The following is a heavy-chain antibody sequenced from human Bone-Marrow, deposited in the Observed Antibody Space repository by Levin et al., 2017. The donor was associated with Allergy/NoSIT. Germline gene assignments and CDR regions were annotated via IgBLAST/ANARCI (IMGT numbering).Heavy chain of an antibody. D-gene: IGHD2-2*02. CDR3: ARDRWGYCSSTSCYMGGYYYYGMDV. J-gene: IGHJ6*02. V-gene: IGHV3-21*01. CDR1: GFTFSSYS. CDR2: ISSSSSYI. Sequence: GESLKISCAASGFTFSSYSMNWVRQAPGKGLEWVSSISSSSSYIYYADSVKGRFTISRDNAKNSLYLQMNSLRAEDTAVYYCARDRWGYCSSTSCYMGGYYYYGMDVWGQGTTVTVSS.